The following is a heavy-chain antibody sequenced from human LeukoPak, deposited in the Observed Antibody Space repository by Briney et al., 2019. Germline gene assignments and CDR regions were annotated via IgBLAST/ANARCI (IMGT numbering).Heavy chain of an antibody. D-gene: IGHD4-17*01. CDR2: IKQDGSEK. CDR1: GFTFSSYW. CDR3: ARGDYYGDGPDWFDP. V-gene: IGHV3-7*01. Sequence: GGSLRLSCAASGFTFSSYWMSWVRQAPGKGLEWVANIKQDGSEKYYVDSVKGRFTISRDNAKNSLYLQMNSLRAEDTAVYYCARGDYYGDGPDWFDPWGQGTLVTVSS. J-gene: IGHJ5*02.